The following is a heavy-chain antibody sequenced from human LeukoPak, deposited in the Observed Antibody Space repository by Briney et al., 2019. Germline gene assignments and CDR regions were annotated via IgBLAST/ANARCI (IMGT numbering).Heavy chain of an antibody. CDR1: GGSFSGYY. CDR2: INHSGST. CDR3: ARDGADFWSGYYTPWYFDY. Sequence: SETLPLTCAVYGGSFSGYYWSWIRQPPGKGLEWIGEINHSGSTNYNPSLKSRVTISVDTSKNQFSLKLSSVTAADTAVYYCARDGADFWSGYYTPWYFDYWGQGTLVTVSS. D-gene: IGHD3-3*01. V-gene: IGHV4-34*01. J-gene: IGHJ4*02.